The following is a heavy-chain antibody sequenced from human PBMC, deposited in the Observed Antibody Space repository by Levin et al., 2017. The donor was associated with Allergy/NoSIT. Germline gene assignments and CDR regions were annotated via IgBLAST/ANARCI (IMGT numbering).Heavy chain of an antibody. Sequence: GGSLRLSCAASGFTFRSHRMHWVRQAPGKGLEWLSVIYYDGSEKYYSDSVKGRFTISRDNSQNTLFLQMTKLTAEDTAIYYCARGTSSNGNDDWGQGTLVTVSS. CDR3: ARGTSSNGNDD. V-gene: IGHV3-30*12. D-gene: IGHD6-13*01. J-gene: IGHJ4*02. CDR2: IYYDGSEK. CDR1: GFTFRSHR.